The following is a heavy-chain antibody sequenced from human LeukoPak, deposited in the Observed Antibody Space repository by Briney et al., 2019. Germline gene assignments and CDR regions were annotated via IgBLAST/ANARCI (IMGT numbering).Heavy chain of an antibody. V-gene: IGHV5-51*01. CDR1: GYSFTSYW. J-gene: IGHJ3*02. CDR2: ICPGDSDT. Sequence: GESLKISCKGSGYSFTSYWIGWVRQMPGKGLEWMGIICPGDSDTRYSPSFQGQVTISADKSISTAYLQWSSLKASDTAMYYCARQLLWFGESPNDAFDIWGQGTMVTVSS. CDR3: ARQLLWFGESPNDAFDI. D-gene: IGHD3-10*01.